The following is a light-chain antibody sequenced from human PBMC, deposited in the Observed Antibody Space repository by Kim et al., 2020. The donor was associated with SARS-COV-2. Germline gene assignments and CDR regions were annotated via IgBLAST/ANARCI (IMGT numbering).Light chain of an antibody. CDR2: DVS. CDR3: NSYVVSTTSYV. J-gene: IGLJ1*01. Sequence: QSINISCTGSTSDIGDYNFVSWYQQRSGEAPKLLIYDVSYRPSGVSHRFSASKSATTASLTISGLQPEDEADYYCNSYVVSTTSYVFGTGTKVTVL. V-gene: IGLV2-14*03. CDR1: TSDIGDYNF.